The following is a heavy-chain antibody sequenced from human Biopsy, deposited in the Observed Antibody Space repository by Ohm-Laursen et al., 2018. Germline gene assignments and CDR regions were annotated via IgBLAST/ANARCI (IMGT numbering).Heavy chain of an antibody. Sequence: ASVKVSCKASSYTFTDYNIHWMRQAPGQGLEWLGDNNCKTGATNYAQKFQGTVTMTRDTSISTAYLALGSLRSADTAIYYCARDPLNGHKHFDYWGQGSLVTVSS. V-gene: IGHV1-2*02. CDR1: SYTFTDYN. CDR2: NNCKTGAT. J-gene: IGHJ4*02. D-gene: IGHD2-8*01. CDR3: ARDPLNGHKHFDY.